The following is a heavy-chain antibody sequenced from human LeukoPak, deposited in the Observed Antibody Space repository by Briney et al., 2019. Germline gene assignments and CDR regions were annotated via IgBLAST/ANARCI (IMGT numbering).Heavy chain of an antibody. CDR3: ARLRIVIYYDSSGQFDY. J-gene: IGHJ4*02. Sequence: SETLSLTCTVSGDSLRSTTYYWGWIRQPPGKGLEWIGSIYYSGSTYYNPSLKSRVTISVDTSKNQFSLKLSSVTAADTAVYYCARLRIVIYYDSSGQFDYWGQGTLVTVSS. CDR1: GDSLRSTTYY. CDR2: IYYSGST. V-gene: IGHV4-39*01. D-gene: IGHD3-22*01.